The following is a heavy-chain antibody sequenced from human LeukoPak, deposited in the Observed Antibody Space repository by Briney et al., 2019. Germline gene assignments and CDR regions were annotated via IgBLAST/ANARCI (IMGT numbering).Heavy chain of an antibody. Sequence: PGGSLRLSCAASGFTFSDPYMSWLRQAPGKGLECLSYISGSGTDINYADSVRGRFTISSDNAKNLLYLQMNDLRVEDTAVYYCARTARHLDYWGHGALVTVSS. J-gene: IGHJ4*01. CDR1: GFTFSDPY. CDR2: ISGSGTDI. CDR3: ARTARHLDY. V-gene: IGHV3-11*04. D-gene: IGHD5-18*01.